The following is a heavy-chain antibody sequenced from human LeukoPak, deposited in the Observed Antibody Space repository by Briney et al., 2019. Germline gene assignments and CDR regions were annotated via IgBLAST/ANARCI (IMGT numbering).Heavy chain of an antibody. D-gene: IGHD2-15*01. Sequence: PGGSLRLSCAASGFTFSSYAMSWVRQAPGKGLEWVSAISGSGGSTYYADSVKGRFTISRDNSKNTLYLQMNSLRAEDTAVYYCAKDPVVVAATTPYYFDYWGQGTLVPVSS. CDR1: GFTFSSYA. CDR2: ISGSGGST. V-gene: IGHV3-23*01. J-gene: IGHJ4*02. CDR3: AKDPVVVAATTPYYFDY.